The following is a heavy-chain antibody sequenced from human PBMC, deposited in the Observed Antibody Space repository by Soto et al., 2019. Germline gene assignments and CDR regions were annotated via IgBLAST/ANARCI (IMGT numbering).Heavy chain of an antibody. CDR2: INSDVSDT. D-gene: IGHD2-15*01. CDR3: ARDGGGLSY. Sequence: GGSLRLSCAASGFPFSSYRLHWVRQAPGQGLVWVSWINSDVSDTRHADSVKGRFTISRDNAKNTVYLQMNSLRAEDTAVYYCARDGGGLSYWGQGTLVTVSS. J-gene: IGHJ4*02. V-gene: IGHV3-74*01. CDR1: GFPFSSYR.